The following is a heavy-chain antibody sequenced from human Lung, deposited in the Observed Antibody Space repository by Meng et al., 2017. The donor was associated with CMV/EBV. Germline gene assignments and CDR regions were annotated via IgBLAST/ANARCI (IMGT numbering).Heavy chain of an antibody. J-gene: IGHJ6*02. CDR3: AREVQDYYGSGAYYNPHYYYGMDV. Sequence: SETLSLXXTVSDDSISSSSYYWGWMRQPPGKGLEWIGSIYYDGSTNYNPSLTSRVTISVEKSKNQFFLRLSSVTAADTAVYFCAREVQDYYGSGAYYNPHYYYGMDVWGQGTTVXVSS. CDR2: IYYDGST. D-gene: IGHD3-10*01. V-gene: IGHV4-39*07. CDR1: DDSISSSSYY.